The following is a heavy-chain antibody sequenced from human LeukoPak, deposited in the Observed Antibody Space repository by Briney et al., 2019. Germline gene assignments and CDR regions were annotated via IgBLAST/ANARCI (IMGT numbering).Heavy chain of an antibody. CDR3: ARHSPGWMVRPYCFDS. V-gene: IGHV5-51*01. Sequence: GESLKISCKGSGYSFSDYWIAWVRQMPGKGLEWMGFVYPGDSDSRYSPSFRGQVTFSADKANSTAYLQWNSLRASDTAIYYSARHSPGWMVRPYCFDSWGRGTLVTVSS. J-gene: IGHJ4*02. CDR1: GYSFSDYW. CDR2: VYPGDSDS. D-gene: IGHD3-10*01.